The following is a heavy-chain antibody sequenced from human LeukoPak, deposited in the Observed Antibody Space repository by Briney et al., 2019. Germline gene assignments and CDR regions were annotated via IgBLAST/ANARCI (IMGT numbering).Heavy chain of an antibody. V-gene: IGHV3-30*18. D-gene: IGHD3-22*01. CDR3: AKSAYYYDSSGYRAIYMDY. J-gene: IGHJ4*02. CDR1: GFTFSSYG. CDR2: ISYDGSNK. Sequence: PGGSLRLSCAASGFTFSSYGMHWVRQAPGKGLEWVAVISYDGSNKYYADSVKGQFTISRDNSKNTLYLQMNSLRAEDTAVYYCAKSAYYYDSSGYRAIYMDYWGQGTLVTVSS.